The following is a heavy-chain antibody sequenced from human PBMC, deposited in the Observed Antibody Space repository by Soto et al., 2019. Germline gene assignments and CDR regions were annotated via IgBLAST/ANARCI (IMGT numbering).Heavy chain of an antibody. J-gene: IGHJ5*02. V-gene: IGHV4-31*01. D-gene: IGHD3-10*01. CDR2: IYYSGST. CDR1: GGSISSGGYY. Sequence: QVQLQESGPGLVKPSQTLSLTGTVSGGSISSGGYYWSWIRQHPGKGLEWIGYIYYSGSTYYNPSLKSLVTISVDTSKNQFSLKLSSVTAADTAVYYCASYGSGSYQPGWFDPWGQGTLVTVSS. CDR3: ASYGSGSYQPGWFDP.